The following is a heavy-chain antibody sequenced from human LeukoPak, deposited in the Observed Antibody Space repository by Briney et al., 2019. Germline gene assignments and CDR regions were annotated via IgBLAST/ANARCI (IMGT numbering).Heavy chain of an antibody. V-gene: IGHV3-15*01. D-gene: IGHD2-2*01. CDR3: TKGGVVVPAAMPDSWFDY. CDR2: TKSKTDDGTT. J-gene: IGHJ4*02. Sequence: GGSLRLSRAASGFTLINAWMSWVRPAPGRGLEWVGRTKSKTDDGTTDYAAPEKPRFTIPREDSKDTLYMQMNSLKTEDTAEYYCTKGGVVVPAAMPDSWFDYWGQGTLVTVSS. CDR1: GFTLINAW.